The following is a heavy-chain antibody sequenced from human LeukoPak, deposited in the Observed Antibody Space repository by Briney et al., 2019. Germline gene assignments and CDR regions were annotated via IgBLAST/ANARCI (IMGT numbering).Heavy chain of an antibody. D-gene: IGHD3-22*01. CDR1: GFTFSYYA. CDR3: AKGPTYDSLPYYFDY. Sequence: GGSLRLSCAASGFTFSYYAMHWVRQAAGKGLEFVSGISSNGGSTYYADSLKGRFTVSRDNSNNTLYHQMSSLRAEDTAIYYCAKGPTYDSLPYYFDYWGQGTLVTVSS. CDR2: ISSNGGST. V-gene: IGHV3-64D*09. J-gene: IGHJ4*02.